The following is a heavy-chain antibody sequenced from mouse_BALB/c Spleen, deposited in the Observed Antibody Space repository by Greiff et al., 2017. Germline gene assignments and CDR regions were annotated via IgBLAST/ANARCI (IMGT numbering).Heavy chain of an antibody. CDR3: TRDEGRGAWFAY. CDR2: INPSNGGT. V-gene: IGHV1S81*02. Sequence: VQLQQSGAELVKPGASVKLSCKASGYTFTSYYMYWVKQRPGQGLEWIGEINPSNGGTNFNEKFKSKATLTVDKSSSTAYMQLSSLTSEDSAVYYCTRDEGRGAWFAYWGQGTLVTVSA. CDR1: GYTFTSYY. J-gene: IGHJ3*01. D-gene: IGHD3-3*01.